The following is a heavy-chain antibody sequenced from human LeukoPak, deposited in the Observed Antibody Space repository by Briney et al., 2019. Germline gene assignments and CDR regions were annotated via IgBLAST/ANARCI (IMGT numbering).Heavy chain of an antibody. V-gene: IGHV2-5*02. CDR3: AHCMDYFDNSGYYTFDY. J-gene: IGHJ4*02. CDR1: GCSLSTSGVG. CDR2: ISWDDNK. Sequence: SGPTLVKPTQTLTVTCTFSGCSLSTSGVGVGWIRHPPGKPLEWLPLISWDDNKRYNPYLKNRLTIAKDTSKNQVVLTLTNMDPVDTATYYCAHCMDYFDNSGYYTFDYWGLGTLVTVSS. D-gene: IGHD3-22*01.